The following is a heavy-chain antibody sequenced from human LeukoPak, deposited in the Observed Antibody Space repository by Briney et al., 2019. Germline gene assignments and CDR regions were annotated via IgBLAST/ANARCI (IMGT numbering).Heavy chain of an antibody. Sequence: GRSLRLSCAASGFTFSSYGMHWVRQAPGKGLEWVAVISYDGSNKYYADSVKGRFTISRDNSKNTLYLQMNSLRAEDTAVYYCARHFVCSGGSCYSNFDYWGQGTLVTVSS. V-gene: IGHV3-30*03. CDR1: GFTFSSYG. CDR3: ARHFVCSGGSCYSNFDY. J-gene: IGHJ4*02. D-gene: IGHD2-15*01. CDR2: ISYDGSNK.